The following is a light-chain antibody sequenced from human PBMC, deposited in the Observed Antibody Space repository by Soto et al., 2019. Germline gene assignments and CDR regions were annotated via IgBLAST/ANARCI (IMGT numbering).Light chain of an antibody. Sequence: QSALTQPPSVSGSPGQSVTISCTGTSSDVGSYNRVSWYQQSPGTAPKLMIYEVSDRPSGVPDRFSGSKSGNTASLTISGLQAEDEAEYYCSSYTSSSTVVFGGGTKLTVL. CDR1: SSDVGSYNR. CDR3: SSYTSSSTVV. CDR2: EVS. V-gene: IGLV2-18*02. J-gene: IGLJ2*01.